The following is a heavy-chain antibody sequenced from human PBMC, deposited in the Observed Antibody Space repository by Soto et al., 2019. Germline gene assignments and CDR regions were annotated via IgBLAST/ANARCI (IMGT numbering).Heavy chain of an antibody. CDR2: INAGNGNT. V-gene: IGHV1-3*01. CDR1: GYTFTSYA. J-gene: IGHJ6*02. D-gene: IGHD5-12*01. Sequence: GASVKVSCKASGYTFTSYAMHWVRQAPGQRLEWMEWINAGNGNTKYSQKFQGRVTITRDTSASTAYMELSSLRSEDTAVYYCARRYSGYDLHYYYYYGMDVWGQGTTVTVSS. CDR3: ARRYSGYDLHYYYYYGMDV.